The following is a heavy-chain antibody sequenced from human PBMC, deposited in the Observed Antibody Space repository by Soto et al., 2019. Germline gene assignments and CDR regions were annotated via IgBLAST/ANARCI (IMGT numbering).Heavy chain of an antibody. CDR3: ASSPYSSLDAYLDY. V-gene: IGHV1-69*13. D-gene: IGHD6-13*01. J-gene: IGHJ4*02. Sequence: ASVKVSCKASGGTFSSYAISWVRQAPGQGLEWMGGIIPIFGTANYAQKFQGRVTITADESTSTAYMELSSLRSEDTAVYYCASSPYSSLDAYLDYWGQGTLVTVSS. CDR2: IIPIFGTA. CDR1: GGTFSSYA.